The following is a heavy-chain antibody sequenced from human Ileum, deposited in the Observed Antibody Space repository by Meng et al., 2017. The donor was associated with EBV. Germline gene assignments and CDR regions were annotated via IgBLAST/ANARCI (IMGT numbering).Heavy chain of an antibody. CDR1: GDSISSNNW. Sequence: QVQLQESGPGLVKPSGTLPLTWSVSGDSISSNNWWSWVRQPPGKGLEWIGEIYHSGSTNYNPSFKSRVTMSVDKSKNQISLNLSSVTAADTAVYYCASGRDYAWHSWGRGTLVTVSS. J-gene: IGHJ4*02. V-gene: IGHV4-4*02. CDR2: IYHSGST. CDR3: ASGRDYAWHS. D-gene: IGHD4-17*01.